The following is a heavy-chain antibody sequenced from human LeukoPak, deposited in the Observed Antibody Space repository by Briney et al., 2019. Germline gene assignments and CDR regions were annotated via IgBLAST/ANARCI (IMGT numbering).Heavy chain of an antibody. J-gene: IGHJ4*02. V-gene: IGHV4-39*07. CDR3: ARESGGSYWDY. Sequence: SETVSLTCTVSGGSISSSSYYWGWIRQPPGKGLEWIGSIYYSGSTYYNPSLKSRVTISVDTSKNQFSLKLSSVTAADTAVYYCARESGGSYWDYWGQGTLVTVSS. CDR1: GGSISSSSYY. D-gene: IGHD1-26*01. CDR2: IYYSGST.